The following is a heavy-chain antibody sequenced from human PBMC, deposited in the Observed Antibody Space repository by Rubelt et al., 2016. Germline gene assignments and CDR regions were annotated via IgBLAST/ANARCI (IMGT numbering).Heavy chain of an antibody. D-gene: IGHD6-13*01. Sequence: QVQLQQWGAGLLKPSETLSLTCAVYGESFSGYYWSWIRQPPGKGLEWIGEINHSGSTTYNPSLKSRVTMSVDTSKKQFYLRRTLVAATGAAVYYCARQEATGSSWAFEDWGQGSEVTGSS. CDR1: GESFSGYY. V-gene: IGHV4-34*01. CDR3: ARQEATGSSWAFED. J-gene: IGHJ4*02. CDR2: INHSGST.